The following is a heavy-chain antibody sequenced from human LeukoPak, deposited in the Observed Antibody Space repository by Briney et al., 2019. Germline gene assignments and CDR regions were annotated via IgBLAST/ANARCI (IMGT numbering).Heavy chain of an antibody. J-gene: IGHJ6*04. CDR2: IKEDGSVQ. V-gene: IGHV3-7*01. Sequence: GGSLRLSCATSGFIFSTYALSWVRQAPGKGLEWVANIKEDGSVQDYADSVKGRFTISRDNAKNSLYLQMNSLRVDDTGVYYCVGQLLRVVWGKGTTVTVSS. CDR1: GFIFSTYA. D-gene: IGHD2-2*01. CDR3: VGQLLRVV.